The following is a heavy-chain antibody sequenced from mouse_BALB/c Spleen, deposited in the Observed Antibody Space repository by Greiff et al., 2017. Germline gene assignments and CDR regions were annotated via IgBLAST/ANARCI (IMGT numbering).Heavy chain of an antibody. J-gene: IGHJ4*01. V-gene: IGHV14-3*02. CDR3: ARRGGDGPYYYAMDD. D-gene: IGHD1-1*01. CDR1: GFNIKDTY. Sequence: VQLQQSGAELVKPGASVKLSCTASGFNIKDTYMHWVKQRPEQGLEWIGRIDPANGNTKYDPKFQGKATITADTSSNTAYLQLSSLTSEDTAVYYWARRGGDGPYYYAMDDWGQGTSVTVAS. CDR2: IDPANGNT.